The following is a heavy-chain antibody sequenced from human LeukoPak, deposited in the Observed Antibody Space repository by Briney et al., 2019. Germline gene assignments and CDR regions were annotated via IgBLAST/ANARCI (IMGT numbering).Heavy chain of an antibody. D-gene: IGHD6-13*01. CDR2: IRSKAYGGTT. CDR1: GFTFGDYA. V-gene: IGHV3-49*04. CDR3: TRDTGYSSSWYLDY. Sequence: SLRLSCTASGFTFGDYAMSWVRQAPGKGLEWVGFIRSKAYGGTTEYAASVKGRFTISRDDSKSIAYLQMNSLKTEDTAVYYCTRDTGYSSSWYLDYWGQGTLVTVSS. J-gene: IGHJ4*02.